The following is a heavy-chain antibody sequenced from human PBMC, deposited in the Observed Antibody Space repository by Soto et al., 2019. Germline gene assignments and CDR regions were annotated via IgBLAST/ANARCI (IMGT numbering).Heavy chain of an antibody. CDR2: IYHSGST. V-gene: IGHV4-30-2*01. D-gene: IGHD6-13*01. CDR1: GGSLSSGGYS. Sequence: SETLSLTCAVSGGSLSSGGYSWSWIRQPPGKGLEWIGYIYHSGSTYYNPSLKSRVTISVDRSKNQFSLKLSSVTAAYTAVYYCAGGIADRPLGYWGQGTLVTVSS. CDR3: AGGIADRPLGY. J-gene: IGHJ4*02.